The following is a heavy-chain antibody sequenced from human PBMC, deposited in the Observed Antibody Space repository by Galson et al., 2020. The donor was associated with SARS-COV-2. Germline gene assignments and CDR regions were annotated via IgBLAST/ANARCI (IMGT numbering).Heavy chain of an antibody. V-gene: IGHV3-30*18. CDR1: GFTFSSYG. D-gene: IGHD3-3*01. CDR2: ISYDGSNK. J-gene: IGHJ4*02. Sequence: GGSLRLSCAASGFTFSSYGMHWVRQAPGKGLEWVAVISYDGSNKYYADSVKGRFTISRDNSKNTLYLQMNSLRAEDTAVYYCAKDRYYDFWGGEPGGGDYWGQGTLVTVSS. CDR3: AKDRYYDFWGGEPGGGDY.